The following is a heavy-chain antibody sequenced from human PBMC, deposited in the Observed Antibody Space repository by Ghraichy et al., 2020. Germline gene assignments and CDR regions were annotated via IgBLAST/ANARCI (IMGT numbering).Heavy chain of an antibody. CDR1: GGSISSTNW. V-gene: IGHV4-4*02. J-gene: IGHJ4*02. CDR3: AAGGREDYYDKSGYYLFDS. CDR2: MYYSGSI. Sequence: GSLRLSCAVSGGSISSTNWWSWVRQPPGKGLEWIGEMYYSGSINYNPSLKSRVTISIDKSKNQFSLKLSSVTAADTAVYYCAAGGREDYYDKSGYYLFDSWGQGTLVTVSS. D-gene: IGHD3-22*01.